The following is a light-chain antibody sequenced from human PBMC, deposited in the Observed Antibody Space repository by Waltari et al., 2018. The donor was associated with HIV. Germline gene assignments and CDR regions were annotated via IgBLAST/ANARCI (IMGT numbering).Light chain of an antibody. CDR2: CNN. CDR3: QSYDISLSASVV. CDR1: SSTIGADYD. J-gene: IGLJ2*01. Sequence: QSMLTQPPSVSGAPGQRVTISCTGSSSTIGADYDVHWYQQIPGTAPKLLISCNNNRPSGVPDRFSASKSGTSASLTISGLQAEDEADYFCQSYDISLSASVVFGGGTRLTVL. V-gene: IGLV1-40*01.